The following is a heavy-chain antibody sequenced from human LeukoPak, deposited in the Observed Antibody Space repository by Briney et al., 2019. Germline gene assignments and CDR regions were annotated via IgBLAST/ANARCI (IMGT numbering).Heavy chain of an antibody. CDR3: ARDRTRDTAMLDWYFDL. J-gene: IGHJ2*01. Sequence: ASVKVSCKASGYTFTGYYMHWVRQAPRQGLEWMGWINPNSGGTNYAQKFQGRVTMTRDTSISTAYMELSRLRSDDTAVYYCARDRTRDTAMLDWYFDLWGRGTLVTVSS. V-gene: IGHV1-2*02. D-gene: IGHD5-18*01. CDR2: INPNSGGT. CDR1: GYTFTGYY.